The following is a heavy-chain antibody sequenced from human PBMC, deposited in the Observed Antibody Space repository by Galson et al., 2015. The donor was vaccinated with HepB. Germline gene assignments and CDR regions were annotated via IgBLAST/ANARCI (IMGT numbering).Heavy chain of an antibody. CDR2: IGTAGDT. CDR3: ARGAGYCSSTSCYSPHPDDAFDI. J-gene: IGHJ3*02. Sequence: SLRLSCAASGFIFSSYDMHWVRQATGKGLEWVSAIGTAGDTYYPGSVKGRFTISRENAKNSLYLQMNSLRAGDTAVYYCARGAGYCSSTSCYSPHPDDAFDIWGQGTMVTVSS. V-gene: IGHV3-13*01. D-gene: IGHD2-2*01. CDR1: GFIFSSYD.